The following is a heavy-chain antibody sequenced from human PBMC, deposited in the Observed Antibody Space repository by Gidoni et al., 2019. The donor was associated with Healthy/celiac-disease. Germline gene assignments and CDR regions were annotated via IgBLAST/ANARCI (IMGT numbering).Heavy chain of an antibody. D-gene: IGHD1-7*01. J-gene: IGHJ3*02. CDR1: GGSISSSSYY. V-gene: IGHV4-39*01. Sequence: LQLQESRPGRVKPSETLSLTRTVSGGSISSSSYYWGWIRQPPGKGLEWIGSIYYSGSTYYNPSLKSRVTISVDTSKNQFSLKLSSVTAADTAVYYCARPLELRDDAFDIWGQGTMVTVFS. CDR3: ARPLELRDDAFDI. CDR2: IYYSGST.